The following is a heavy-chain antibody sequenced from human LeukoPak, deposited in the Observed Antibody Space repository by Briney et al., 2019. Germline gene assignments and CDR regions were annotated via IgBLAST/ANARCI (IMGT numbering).Heavy chain of an antibody. J-gene: IGHJ4*02. CDR2: INQDESQK. CDR3: ARANYDI. Sequence: GGSLRLSCAASGFTFSSVWMSWVRLAPGRGLEYVANINQDESQKYYVDSVKGRFTISKDNAKNSLNLQMNSLRAEDTGVYYCARANYDIRGQGTLVTVSS. V-gene: IGHV3-7*01. D-gene: IGHD3-9*01. CDR1: GFTFSSVW.